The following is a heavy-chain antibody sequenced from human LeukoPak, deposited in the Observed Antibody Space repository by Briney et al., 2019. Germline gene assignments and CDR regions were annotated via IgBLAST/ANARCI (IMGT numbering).Heavy chain of an antibody. Sequence: SETLSLTCTVSGGSISPYYWSWIRQPPGKGLEWIGYIYYSGSTNYNPSLKSRVTISVDTSKNQFSLTLSSVTAADTAVYYCARHGGGGESYPRVFDYWGRGNLVTVSS. V-gene: IGHV4-59*08. CDR3: ARHGGGGESYPRVFDY. D-gene: IGHD1-26*01. CDR2: IYYSGST. CDR1: GGSISPYY. J-gene: IGHJ4*02.